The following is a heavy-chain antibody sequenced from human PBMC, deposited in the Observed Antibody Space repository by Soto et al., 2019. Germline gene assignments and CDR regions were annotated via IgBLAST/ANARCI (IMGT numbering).Heavy chain of an antibody. CDR2: IFYGGSN. CDR3: ARELAARPGDPYYYYYGLDV. Sequence: SETLSLTCTVSGGSITSYYWTWIRQPPGKGLEWIGYIFYGGSNNYNPSLKSRLTISVDTSKNQFSLRLSSVTAADAAVYYCARELAARPGDPYYYYYGLDVWGQGTLVTVSS. D-gene: IGHD6-6*01. J-gene: IGHJ6*02. V-gene: IGHV4-59*01. CDR1: GGSITSYY.